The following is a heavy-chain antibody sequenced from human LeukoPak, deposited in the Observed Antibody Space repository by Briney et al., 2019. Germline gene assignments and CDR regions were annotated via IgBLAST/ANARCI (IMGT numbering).Heavy chain of an antibody. V-gene: IGHV1-8*01. Sequence: ASVKVSCKASGYTFTSYDINWVRQATGQGLEWMGWMNPNSGNTGYAQKFQGRVTMTRDTSISTAYMELSRLRSDDTAVYYCAREGYYGSGSYFRYYYYMDVWGKGTTVTISS. CDR1: GYTFTSYD. CDR2: MNPNSGNT. J-gene: IGHJ6*03. CDR3: AREGYYGSGSYFRYYYYMDV. D-gene: IGHD3-10*01.